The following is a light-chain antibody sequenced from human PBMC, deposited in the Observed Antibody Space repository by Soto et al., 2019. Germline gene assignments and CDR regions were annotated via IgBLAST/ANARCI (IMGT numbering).Light chain of an antibody. Sequence: DIQMTQSPSSLSASVGDRVTITCQASQDISNYLNWYQQQPGKAPKLLTYDASNLETGVPSRFSGSGSGTDFTSTISSLQPEDIATYYCQQYDNLPAWTFGQGTKVEIK. CDR2: DAS. J-gene: IGKJ1*01. CDR3: QQYDNLPAWT. CDR1: QDISNY. V-gene: IGKV1-33*01.